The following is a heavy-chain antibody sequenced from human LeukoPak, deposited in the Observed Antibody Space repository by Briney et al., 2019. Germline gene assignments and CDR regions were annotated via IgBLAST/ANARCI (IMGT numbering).Heavy chain of an antibody. V-gene: IGHV4-39*07. CDR2: IYYSGST. CDR3: ARLDNDYSFLDY. J-gene: IGHJ4*02. D-gene: IGHD4-11*01. Sequence: PSETLSLTCTVSGGSISSSSYYWGWIRQPPGKGLEWIGSIYYSGSTYYNPSLKSRVTISVDTSKNQFSLKLSSVTAADTVVYYCARLDNDYSFLDYWGQGTLVTVSS. CDR1: GGSISSSSYY.